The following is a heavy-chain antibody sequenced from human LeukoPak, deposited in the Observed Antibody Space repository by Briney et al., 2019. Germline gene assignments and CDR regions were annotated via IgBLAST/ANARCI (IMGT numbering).Heavy chain of an antibody. D-gene: IGHD2-21*02. CDR3: ARTLTLPNWFDP. J-gene: IGHJ5*02. CDR2: INPSGGST. CDR1: GYTFTSYY. Sequence: GASVKVSCKASGYTFTSYYLHWVRQAPGQGLEWMGIINPSGGSTSYARKFQGRVTMTRDTSTSTVYMELSSLRSEDTAVYYCARTLTLPNWFDPWGQGTLVTVSS. V-gene: IGHV1-46*01.